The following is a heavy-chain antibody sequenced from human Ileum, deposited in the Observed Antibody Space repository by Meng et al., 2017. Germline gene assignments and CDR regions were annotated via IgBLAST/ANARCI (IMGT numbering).Heavy chain of an antibody. V-gene: IGHV4-59*08. CDR2: IYYRGGA. CDR3: ARLLDSSDWGWFDP. J-gene: IGHJ5*02. D-gene: IGHD3-22*01. CDR1: GAAISSHY. Sequence: QVQRQESGPGLVKPSETLALPGSVSGAAISSHYWTWIRQPPGKGLEYIGDIYYRGGASYNPSLRSRVTMSVDTSKNQFSLNLSSVTAADTAVYYCARLLDSSDWGWFDPWGQGTLVTVSS.